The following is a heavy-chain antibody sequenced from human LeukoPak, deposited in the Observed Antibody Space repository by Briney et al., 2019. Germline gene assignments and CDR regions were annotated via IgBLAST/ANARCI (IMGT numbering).Heavy chain of an antibody. V-gene: IGHV3-7*01. CDR1: GFTFSTYW. CDR3: ARDSPGYGAYVS. J-gene: IGHJ1*01. Sequence: GGSLRLSCAASGFTFSTYWMTWVRQAPGKGLEWVANIKEDGSREYYVDSVKGRFTISRGNAKNSLYLQMDSLTAEDTAVYYCARDSPGYGAYVSWGQGTLVSVSS. D-gene: IGHD5-12*01. CDR2: IKEDGSRE.